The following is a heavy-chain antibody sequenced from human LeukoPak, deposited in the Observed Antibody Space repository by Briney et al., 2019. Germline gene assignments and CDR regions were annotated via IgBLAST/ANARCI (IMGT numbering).Heavy chain of an antibody. D-gene: IGHD6-13*01. CDR3: ARSPIKDIAAASYYFDY. CDR1: GGTFSSYG. V-gene: IGHV1-69*06. CDR2: IIPIFGTA. Sequence: ASVTVSCKASGGTFSSYGISWVRQAPGQGLEWMGGIIPIFGTAKYAQKFQGRVTITADKSTSTAYMELSSLRSEDTAVYYCARSPIKDIAAASYYFDYWGQGTLVTVSS. J-gene: IGHJ4*02.